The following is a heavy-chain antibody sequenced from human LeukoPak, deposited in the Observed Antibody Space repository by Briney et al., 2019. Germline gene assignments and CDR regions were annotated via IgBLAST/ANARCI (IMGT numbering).Heavy chain of an antibody. CDR1: GYTFTSYG. Sequence: ASVTVSCTASGYTFTSYGISWVRQAPGQGLEWMGWISAYNGNTNYAQKLQGRVTMTTDTSTSTAYIELRSLRSDDTAVYYCVTDYYYYGMDVWGQGTTVTVSS. CDR3: VTDYYYYGMDV. V-gene: IGHV1-18*01. D-gene: IGHD1-14*01. CDR2: ISAYNGNT. J-gene: IGHJ6*02.